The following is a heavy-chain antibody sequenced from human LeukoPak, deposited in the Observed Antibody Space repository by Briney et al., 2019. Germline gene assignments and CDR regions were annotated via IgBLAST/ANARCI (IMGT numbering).Heavy chain of an antibody. Sequence: PGGSLRLSCAASGFTFSSYEMNWVRQAPGKGLEWVSYVSSGGFIYYSDSVKGHFTISRDTAKNSLFLQMNSLRAEDTAVYYCARDRGGYGGKFNYWDQGTLVTVSS. J-gene: IGHJ4*02. V-gene: IGHV3-48*03. CDR3: ARDRGGYGGKFNY. CDR2: VSSGGFI. D-gene: IGHD4-23*01. CDR1: GFTFSSYE.